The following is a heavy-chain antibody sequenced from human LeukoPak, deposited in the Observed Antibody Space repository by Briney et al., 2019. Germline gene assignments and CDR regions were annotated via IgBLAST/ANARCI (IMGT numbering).Heavy chain of an antibody. J-gene: IGHJ4*02. D-gene: IGHD6-19*01. Sequence: SVKVFCKASGGTFSSYAISWVRQAPGQGLEWMGGIIPIFGTANYAQKFQGRVTITADESTSTAYMELSSLRSEDTAVYYCARDSGSDSSGWYSYWGQGTLVTVSS. CDR1: GGTFSSYA. CDR3: ARDSGSDSSGWYSY. CDR2: IIPIFGTA. V-gene: IGHV1-69*13.